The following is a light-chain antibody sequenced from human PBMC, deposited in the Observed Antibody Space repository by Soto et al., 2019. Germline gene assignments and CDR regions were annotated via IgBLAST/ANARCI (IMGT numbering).Light chain of an antibody. J-gene: IGLJ2*01. CDR3: GAWDGSLGVVL. CDR2: DND. Sequence: QSVLTQPPSVSAAPGQKVTISCSGSSANIGGNYVSWYQHLPGTAPKLVIYDNDRRPSEIPDRFSGSKSGTSATLDITGLQTGDEADYYCGAWDGSLGVVLFGGGTKLTVL. CDR1: SANIGGNY. V-gene: IGLV1-51*01.